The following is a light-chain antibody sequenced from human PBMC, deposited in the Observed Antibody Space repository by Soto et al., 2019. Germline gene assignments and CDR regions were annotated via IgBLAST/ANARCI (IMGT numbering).Light chain of an antibody. J-gene: IGLJ1*01. CDR2: EVN. CDR3: GSYGV. CDR1: TDDVAVYNY. Sequence: QSALTQPPSASGSPGQSVTISCTGTTDDVAVYNYVSWYQQYPGKVPRLILYEVNKRPSGVPDRFSGSKSGKTVSLTVSGLQAEDEADYYCGSYGVFGTGTKLTVL. V-gene: IGLV2-8*01.